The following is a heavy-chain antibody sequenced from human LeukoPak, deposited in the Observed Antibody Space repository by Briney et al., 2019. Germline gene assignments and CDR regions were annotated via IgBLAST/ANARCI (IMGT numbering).Heavy chain of an antibody. D-gene: IGHD3-10*01. CDR3: AKDRKPYYYGSGSYFDY. CDR1: GFTFRSYW. V-gene: IGHV3-7*01. Sequence: GGSLRLSCAASGFTFRSYWMSWVRQAPGKGLEWVANIKQDGSEKYYVDSVKGRFTISRDNSKNTLYLQMNSLRAEDTAVYYCAKDRKPYYYGSGSYFDYWGQGTLVTVSS. CDR2: IKQDGSEK. J-gene: IGHJ4*02.